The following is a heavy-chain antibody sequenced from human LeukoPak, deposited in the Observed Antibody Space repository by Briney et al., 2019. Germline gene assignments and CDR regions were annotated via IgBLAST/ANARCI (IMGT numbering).Heavy chain of an antibody. V-gene: IGHV1-2*02. Sequence: GASVKVSCKASGYTFTGYYTHWVRQAPGQGLEWMGWINPNSGGTNYAQKFQGRDTMTRDTSISTAYMELSRLRSDDTAVYYCAREGGVEMATISPFDYWGQGTLVTVSS. J-gene: IGHJ4*02. CDR3: AREGGVEMATISPFDY. D-gene: IGHD5-24*01. CDR1: GYTFTGYY. CDR2: INPNSGGT.